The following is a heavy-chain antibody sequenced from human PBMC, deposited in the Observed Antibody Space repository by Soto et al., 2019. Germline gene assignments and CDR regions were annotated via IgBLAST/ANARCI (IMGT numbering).Heavy chain of an antibody. CDR3: ARGDTMVQGVHSYYYGMDV. CDR1: GGTFSSYA. D-gene: IGHD3-10*01. J-gene: IGHJ6*02. V-gene: IGHV1-69*01. Sequence: QVQLVQSGAEVKKPGSSVKVSCKASGGTFSSYAISWVRQAPGQGLEWMGGIIPIFGTANYAQKFQGRVTITADEATSTTYMELSSLRSEDTAVYYWARGDTMVQGVHSYYYGMDVWGQGTTVTVSS. CDR2: IIPIFGTA.